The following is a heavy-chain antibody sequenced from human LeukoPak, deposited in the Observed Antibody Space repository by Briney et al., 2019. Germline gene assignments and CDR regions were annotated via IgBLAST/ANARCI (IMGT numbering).Heavy chain of an antibody. V-gene: IGHV4-30-2*01. D-gene: IGHD7-27*01. J-gene: IGHJ4*02. CDR1: GGSISSGGYS. CDR3: ARATRGLGIPF. Sequence: SETLSLTCAVSGGSISSGGYSWSWIRQPPGKGLEWIGYIYHSGSTYYNPSLKSRVTISVDRSKNQFSLKLSSVTAADTAVYYCARATRGLGIPFWGQGTLVTVSS. CDR2: IYHSGST.